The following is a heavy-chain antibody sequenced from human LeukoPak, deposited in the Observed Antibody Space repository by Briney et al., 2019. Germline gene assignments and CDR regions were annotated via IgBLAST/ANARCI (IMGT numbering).Heavy chain of an antibody. CDR1: GVSISSSNSY. J-gene: IGHJ6*03. D-gene: IGHD2-2*01. Sequence: PSETLSLTCTVSGVSISSSNSYWGWIRQPPGKGLEWIGSIYYSGNTYYNASLKSQVSISIDTSKNQFSLKLSSVTAADTAVYYCARRQRGPLQPYYYYMDVWGKGTTVTISS. CDR3: ARRQRGPLQPYYYYMDV. CDR2: IYYSGNT. V-gene: IGHV4-39*01.